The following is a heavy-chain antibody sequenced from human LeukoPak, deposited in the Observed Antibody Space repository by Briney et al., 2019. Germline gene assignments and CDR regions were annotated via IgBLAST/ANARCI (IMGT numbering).Heavy chain of an antibody. V-gene: IGHV3-30-3*01. CDR3: VATSGSSTN. J-gene: IGHJ4*02. D-gene: IGHD2-2*01. CDR1: GFTFSNYT. CDR2: VSYGGSIK. Sequence: GGSLRLSCVASGFTFSNYTMHWVRQAPGKGLEWVAVVSYGGSIKYYADSVKSRLTISRDNSENTLYLQMNSLRAEDTAAYYCVATSGSSTNWGQGTLVTVSS.